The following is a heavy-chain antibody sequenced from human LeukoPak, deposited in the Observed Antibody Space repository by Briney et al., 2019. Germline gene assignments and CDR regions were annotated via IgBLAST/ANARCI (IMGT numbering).Heavy chain of an antibody. J-gene: IGHJ6*02. Sequence: GASVKVSCKASGYTFASSGISWLRQAPGQGLEWVGWVSAYNGNTKYAQKVQGRVSMTTDTSTSTAYMELRSLRSDDTALYYCARVSCGYNCHYGMDVWGQGTTVTVSS. CDR1: GYTFASSG. V-gene: IGHV1-18*01. CDR3: ARVSCGYNCHYGMDV. D-gene: IGHD5-18*01. CDR2: VSAYNGNT.